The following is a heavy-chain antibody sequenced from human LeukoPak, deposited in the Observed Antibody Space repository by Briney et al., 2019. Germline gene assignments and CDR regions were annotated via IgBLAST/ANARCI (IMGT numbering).Heavy chain of an antibody. CDR3: ASLLTPYHGSGGGGMDV. J-gene: IGHJ6*02. Sequence: GGSLRLSCAASGFTFSTHWMYWVRQAPGKEFVWISRISGDGSLTSYADSVSGRFTISRDNAKETLYLQMTSLRVEDTAVYSCASLLTPYHGSGGGGMDVWGQGTTVTVSS. CDR2: ISGDGSLT. CDR1: GFTFSTHW. D-gene: IGHD3-10*01. V-gene: IGHV3-74*01.